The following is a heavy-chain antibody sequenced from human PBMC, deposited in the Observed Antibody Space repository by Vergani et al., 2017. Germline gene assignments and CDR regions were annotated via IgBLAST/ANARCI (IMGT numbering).Heavy chain of an antibody. CDR2: ISSSSSYR. CDR3: GRGSDNYN. V-gene: IGHV3-21*01. D-gene: IGHD5-24*01. Sequence: EVQLVESGGGLVKPGGSLRLSCVASGFTFGSYSMNWVRQAPGKGLEWVSFISSSSSYRYYADSVKGRFTISRDNGDYSLLLQMNSLRPEDTAVYYCGRGSDNYNWGQGTLVTVSS. J-gene: IGHJ4*02. CDR1: GFTFGSYS.